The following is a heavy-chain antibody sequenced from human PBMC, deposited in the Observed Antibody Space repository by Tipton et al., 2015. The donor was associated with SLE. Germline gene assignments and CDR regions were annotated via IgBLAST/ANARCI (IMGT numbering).Heavy chain of an antibody. V-gene: IGHV4-31*11. CDR2: IYYSGST. Sequence: GLVKPSETLSLTCAVYGGSFSGYYWSWIRQHPGKGLEWIGYIYYSGSTYYNPSLKSRVTISVDTSKNQFSLKLSSVTAADTAVYYCATFRVATIDRGIFDYGMDVWGQGTTVTVSS. D-gene: IGHD5-24*01. CDR3: ATFRVATIDRGIFDYGMDV. J-gene: IGHJ6*02. CDR1: GGSFSGYY.